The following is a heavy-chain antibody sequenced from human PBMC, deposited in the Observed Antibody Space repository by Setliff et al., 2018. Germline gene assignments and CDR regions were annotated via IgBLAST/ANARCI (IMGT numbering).Heavy chain of an antibody. D-gene: IGHD3-3*01. V-gene: IGHV4-34*01. CDR2: INHSGST. CDR3: ARHKAGITIFGVVINPDAFDI. J-gene: IGHJ3*02. CDR1: GGSFSGYY. Sequence: PSETLSLTCAVYGGSFSGYYWSWIRQPPGKGLEWIGEINHSGSTNYNPSLKSRVTISADTSKNQFSLKLSSVTAADTAVYYCARHKAGITIFGVVINPDAFDIWGQGTMVTVSS.